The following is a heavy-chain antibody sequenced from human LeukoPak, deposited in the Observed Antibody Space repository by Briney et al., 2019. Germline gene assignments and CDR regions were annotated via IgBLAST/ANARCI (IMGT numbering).Heavy chain of an antibody. CDR1: GVSISSSADY. CDR3: ARHEATFY. V-gene: IGHV4-39*01. Sequence: SETLSLTCTVSGVSISSSADYWGWIRQPPDKGLEWIANIYYSGRPYYNPSFKSRATISVDTSKNQFSLKLSSVTAADTAVYYCARHEATFYWGQGTLVTVSS. CDR2: IYYSGRP. J-gene: IGHJ4*02. D-gene: IGHD2/OR15-2a*01.